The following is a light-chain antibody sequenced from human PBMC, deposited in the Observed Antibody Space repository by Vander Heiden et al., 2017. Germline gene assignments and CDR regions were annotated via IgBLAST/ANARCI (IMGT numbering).Light chain of an antibody. Sequence: DIQMTQSPSTLSASVGDRVTITCRASQSISSWLAWYQQKPGKAPKLLIYKASSLESGVPSRFSGSGYGTEFTLTISSLQPDDFAPYYCQQYNSYSKYTFGQGTKLEIK. CDR3: QQYNSYSKYT. J-gene: IGKJ2*01. CDR1: QSISSW. CDR2: KAS. V-gene: IGKV1-5*03.